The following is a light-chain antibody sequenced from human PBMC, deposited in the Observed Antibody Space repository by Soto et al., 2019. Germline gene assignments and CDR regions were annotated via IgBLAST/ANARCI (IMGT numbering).Light chain of an antibody. CDR2: DAS. V-gene: IGKV3-11*01. J-gene: IGKJ5*01. CDR1: QSISNF. CDR3: QQRSSAIT. Sequence: EIVLTQSPVTLSLSPGEIATLSCRASQSISNFLAWYQQKPGQAPRLLIYDASNRATGIPARFSGRGSGTDFTLTISSLEPEDFAVYYCQQRSSAITFGQGTRLEIK.